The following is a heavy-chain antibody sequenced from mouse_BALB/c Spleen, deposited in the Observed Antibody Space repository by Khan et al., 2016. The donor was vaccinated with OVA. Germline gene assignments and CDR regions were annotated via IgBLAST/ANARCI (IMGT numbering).Heavy chain of an antibody. Sequence: EVELVESGGDLVKPGGSLKLSCAASGFTFSSYSMSWVRQTPDKRLEWVATISSDGDYTYFPDSVKGRCTISRDNAKTTLNLQMSRLKSEDTALYYCASHLTGSFAYWGQGTLVTVSA. J-gene: IGHJ3*01. V-gene: IGHV5-6*01. D-gene: IGHD4-1*01. CDR2: ISSDGDYT. CDR1: GFTFSSYS. CDR3: ASHLTGSFAY.